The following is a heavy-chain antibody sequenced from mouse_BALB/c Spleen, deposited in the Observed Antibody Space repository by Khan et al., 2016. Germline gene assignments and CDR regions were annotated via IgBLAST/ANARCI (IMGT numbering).Heavy chain of an antibody. CDR1: GYSITSDYA. J-gene: IGHJ3*01. CDR2: ISYSGST. D-gene: IGHD4-1*01. V-gene: IGHV3-2*02. Sequence: EVQLQESGPGLVKHSQSLSLTCTVTGYSITSDYAWNWIRQFPGNKLEWMGYISYSGSTSYNPSLKSRISITRDTSKNQFFLQLNSVTTEDTATYYCARGLGRAYWGQGTLVTVSA. CDR3: ARGLGRAY.